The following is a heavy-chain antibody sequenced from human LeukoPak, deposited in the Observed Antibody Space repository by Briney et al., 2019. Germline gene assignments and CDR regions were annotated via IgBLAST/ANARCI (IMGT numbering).Heavy chain of an antibody. D-gene: IGHD3-10*01. CDR3: ARDPRVLLWFGEPVNAFDI. J-gene: IGHJ3*02. CDR1: GYTFTGYY. V-gene: IGHV1-2*02. CDR2: INPNSGGT. Sequence: ASVKVSCKASGYTFTGYYMHWVRQAPGQGLEWMGWINPNSGGTNYAQKFQGRVTMTRDTSISTAYMELSRLRSDDTAVYYCARDPRVLLWFGEPVNAFDIWGQGTMVTVSS.